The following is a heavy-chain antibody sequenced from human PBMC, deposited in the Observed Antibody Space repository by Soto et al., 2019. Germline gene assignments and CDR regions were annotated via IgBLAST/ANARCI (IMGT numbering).Heavy chain of an antibody. CDR3: AKSQWLVQDYYGMDV. CDR2: ISYDGSNK. J-gene: IGHJ6*02. D-gene: IGHD6-19*01. V-gene: IGHV3-30*18. CDR1: GFTFSSYG. Sequence: GGSLRLSCAASGFTFSSYGMHWVRQAPGKGLEWVAVISYDGSNKYYADSVKGRFTISRDNSKNPLYLQMNSLRAEDTAVYYCAKSQWLVQDYYGMDVWGQGTTVTVSS.